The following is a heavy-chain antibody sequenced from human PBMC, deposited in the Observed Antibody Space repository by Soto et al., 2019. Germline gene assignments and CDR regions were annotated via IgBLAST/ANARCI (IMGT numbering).Heavy chain of an antibody. V-gene: IGHV3-21*01. CDR1: GFTFSRYS. CDR2: ISSTTNYI. J-gene: IGHJ4*02. Sequence: GGSLRFSCAASGFTFSRYSMNWVRQAPGKWLEWVSSISSTTNYIYYADSMKGRFTVSRDNAKNSVYLDMNSLSAEDTAVYYCTRESEDLTSNFDYWGQGTLDTDSS. CDR3: TRESEDLTSNFDY.